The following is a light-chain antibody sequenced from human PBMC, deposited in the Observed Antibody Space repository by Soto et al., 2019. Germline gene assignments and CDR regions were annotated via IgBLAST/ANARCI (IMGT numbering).Light chain of an antibody. CDR2: DAS. Sequence: DIQMTQPPSTLSASVGDRVTITCRASQSISSWLAWYQQKPGKAPKLLIYDASSLESGVPSRFSGSGSGTEFPLTICSLQPDDFATYYCQQYNSYSWPFGQGTKV. CDR1: QSISSW. CDR3: QQYNSYSWP. V-gene: IGKV1-5*01. J-gene: IGKJ1*01.